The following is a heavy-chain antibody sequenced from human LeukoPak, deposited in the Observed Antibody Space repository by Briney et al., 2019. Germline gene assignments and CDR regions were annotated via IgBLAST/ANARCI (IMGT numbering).Heavy chain of an antibody. CDR2: IYYSGST. CDR3: ARVDQSGYDTRGWFDP. CDR1: GGSISTYY. Sequence: SETLSLTCTVSGGSISTYYWSWIRQPPGKGLEWIGYIYYSGSTNYNPSLKSRVTISVDMSKNQFSLKLSSVTAADMAVYYCARVDQSGYDTRGWFDPWGQGTLVTVSS. J-gene: IGHJ5*02. D-gene: IGHD5-12*01. V-gene: IGHV4-59*01.